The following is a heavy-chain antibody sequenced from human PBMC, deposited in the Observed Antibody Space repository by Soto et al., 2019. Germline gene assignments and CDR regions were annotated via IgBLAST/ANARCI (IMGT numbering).Heavy chain of an antibody. CDR2: IIPMFGTA. CDR1: GGTFSTYA. D-gene: IGHD5-18*01. CDR3: ASGIQLWLRRINNGYSG. J-gene: IGHJ4*02. Sequence: QVQLVQSGAEVKKPESSVKVSCKAPGGTFSTYAISWVRQAPGQGLEWMGGIIPMFGTANYAQRFQDRVTITADASTNTVYRELSSLRSEDTAVYFCASGIQLWLRRINNGYSGWGQGTLVTVSS. V-gene: IGHV1-69*12.